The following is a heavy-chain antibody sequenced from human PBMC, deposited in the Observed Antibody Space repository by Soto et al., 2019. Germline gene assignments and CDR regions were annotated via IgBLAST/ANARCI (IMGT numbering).Heavy chain of an antibody. J-gene: IGHJ4*02. CDR3: AGHSGNYYIDY. V-gene: IGHV4-39*01. CDR1: GGSITSSTYY. CDR2: LYYSGST. Sequence: PSETLSLTCTVSGGSITSSTYYWGWIRQPPGKGLEWIGSLYYSGSTYYTPSLKGRVTISVDASKNQFSLKLNSVTAADTAVYHCAGHSGNYYIDYWGQGILVTVSS. D-gene: IGHD1-26*01.